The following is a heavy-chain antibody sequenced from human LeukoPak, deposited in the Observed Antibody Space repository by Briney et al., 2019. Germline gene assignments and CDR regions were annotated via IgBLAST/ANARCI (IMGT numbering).Heavy chain of an antibody. CDR3: ARSHSIWTSFDY. CDR2: IYYSGST. D-gene: IGHD3/OR15-3a*01. Sequence: SETLSLTCTVPGGSISSYYWSWIRQPPGKGLEWIGYIYYSGSTNYNPSLKSRVTISVDTSKNQFSLKLSSVTAADTAVYYCARSHSIWTSFDYWGQGTLVTVSS. V-gene: IGHV4-59*01. CDR1: GGSISSYY. J-gene: IGHJ4*02.